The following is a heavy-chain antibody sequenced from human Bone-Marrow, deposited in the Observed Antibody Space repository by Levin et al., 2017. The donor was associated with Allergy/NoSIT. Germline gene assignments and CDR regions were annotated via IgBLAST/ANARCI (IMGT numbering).Heavy chain of an antibody. CDR2: ITGNSVMR. Sequence: RTGGSLRLSCIASGFSFSSDDMNWVRQAPGKGLEWISFITGNSVMRHYADSVMGRFTISRDNAKNSLFLQMSRLRAEDTAVYYCVRRVDTWGQGTMVTVS. CDR1: GFSFSSDD. V-gene: IGHV3-21*01. J-gene: IGHJ3*02. CDR3: VRRVDT.